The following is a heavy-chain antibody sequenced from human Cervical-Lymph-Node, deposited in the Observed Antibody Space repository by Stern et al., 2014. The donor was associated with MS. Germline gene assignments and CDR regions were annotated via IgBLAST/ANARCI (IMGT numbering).Heavy chain of an antibody. V-gene: IGHV1-46*01. CDR2: VDPSSDRA. Sequence: HVQLVESGAEVKKPGASVKISCKASGYTFSTSSIHWVRQAPGQGLEWMGRVDPSSDRATYAQKFQGRVNMTGDSSLSTSYLAMISLKSADTAVYYCARGGWRQKGEFDHWGQGTLVSVSS. CDR3: ARGGWRQKGEFDH. J-gene: IGHJ4*02. CDR1: GYTFSTSS. D-gene: IGHD5-24*01.